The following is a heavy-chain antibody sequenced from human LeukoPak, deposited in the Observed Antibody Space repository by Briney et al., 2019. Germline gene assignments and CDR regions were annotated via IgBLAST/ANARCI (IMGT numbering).Heavy chain of an antibody. CDR3: ARVKAHSDWYCLFDY. D-gene: IGHD6-19*01. V-gene: IGHV4-59*01. J-gene: IGHJ4*02. Sequence: SSETLSLTCTVSGGSISSYYWSWIRQPPGKGLEWIGYIYYSGSTNYNPSLKSRVTISVDTSKNQFSLKLSSATAADTAVYYCARVKAHSDWYCLFDYWGQGTLVTVSS. CDR1: GGSISSYY. CDR2: IYYSGST.